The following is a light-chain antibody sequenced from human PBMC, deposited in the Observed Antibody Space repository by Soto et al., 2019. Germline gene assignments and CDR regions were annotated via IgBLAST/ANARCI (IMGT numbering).Light chain of an antibody. CDR1: SSDVGGYNY. CDR2: EVT. Sequence: QSVLTQPASVSGSPGQSITISCTGTSSDVGGYNYVSWYQQYPGKAPKLMIHEVTNRPSGVSDRFSGSKSGNTASLTISGLQAEDEAEYYCRSYTSRDTHVFGTGTKLTVL. CDR3: RSYTSRDTHV. J-gene: IGLJ1*01. V-gene: IGLV2-14*01.